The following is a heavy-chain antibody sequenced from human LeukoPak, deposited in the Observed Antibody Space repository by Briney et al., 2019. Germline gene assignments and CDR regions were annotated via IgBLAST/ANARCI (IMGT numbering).Heavy chain of an antibody. CDR2: IHYSGST. CDR1: GFTFSSYW. V-gene: IGHV4-59*01. J-gene: IGHJ4*02. Sequence: GSLRLSCAASGFTFSSYWMSWVRQAPGKGLEWIGYIHYSGSTNYNPSLKSRVTISVDTSKNQFSLKLNSVTAADTAVYYCARVRGYYFDYWGQGTLVTVSS. CDR3: ARVRGYYFDY.